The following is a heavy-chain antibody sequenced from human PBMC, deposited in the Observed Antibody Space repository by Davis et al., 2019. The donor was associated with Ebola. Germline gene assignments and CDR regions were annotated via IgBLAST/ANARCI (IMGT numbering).Heavy chain of an antibody. Sequence: MPSETLSLTCTVSGGSVSSGSYYWSWIRQPPGKGLEWLGYIYYSGSTNYNPSLKSRVTMSVDTSKNQFSLKLSSVTAADTAVYYCARGSLSRDFAIIIQTFYFYAMDVWGQGTTVTVSS. D-gene: IGHD3-9*01. CDR3: ARGSLSRDFAIIIQTFYFYAMDV. CDR1: GGSVSSGSYY. CDR2: IYYSGST. J-gene: IGHJ6*02. V-gene: IGHV4-61*01.